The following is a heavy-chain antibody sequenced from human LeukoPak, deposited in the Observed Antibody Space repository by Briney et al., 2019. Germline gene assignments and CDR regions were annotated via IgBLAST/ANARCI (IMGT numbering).Heavy chain of an antibody. CDR2: INTDGSST. V-gene: IGHV3-74*01. CDR3: ARDRDSSGYYGGWG. J-gene: IGHJ4*02. D-gene: IGHD3-22*01. Sequence: GGSLRLSCAASGFTFSIYWMHWVRHAPGKGLVWVSRINTDGSSTSYADSVKGRFTISRDNAKNTLYLQMNSLRAEDTAVYYCARDRDSSGYYGGWGWGQGTLVTVSS. CDR1: GFTFSIYW.